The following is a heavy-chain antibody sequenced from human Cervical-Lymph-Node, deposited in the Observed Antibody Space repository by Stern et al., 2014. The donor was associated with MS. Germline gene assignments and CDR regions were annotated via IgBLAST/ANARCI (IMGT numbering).Heavy chain of an antibody. CDR2: VHYRGST. D-gene: IGHD3-10*02. J-gene: IGHJ4*02. Sequence: VQLVQSGSGLVKPSDTLSLICTVTGDSISSYFWGWIRQPPGKGLEWIGNVHYRGSTNYNPPLKSRVAISFDTSKTQFSLSLTSVTAADTAVYFCTRVFGGFADYWGQGTLVTVSS. CDR3: TRVFGGFADY. CDR1: GDSISSYF. V-gene: IGHV4-59*07.